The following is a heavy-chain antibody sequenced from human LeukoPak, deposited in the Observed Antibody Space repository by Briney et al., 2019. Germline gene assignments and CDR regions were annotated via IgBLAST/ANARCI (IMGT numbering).Heavy chain of an antibody. J-gene: IGHJ4*02. Sequence: PSETLSLTCAVYGGSFSGYYWSWIRQPPGKGLEWIGEINHSGSTNYNPSLKSRVTISVDTSKNQFSLKLSSVTAADTAVYYCARERQYFDYWGQGTLVTVSS. CDR1: GGSFSGYY. V-gene: IGHV4-34*01. CDR3: ARERQYFDY. CDR2: INHSGST.